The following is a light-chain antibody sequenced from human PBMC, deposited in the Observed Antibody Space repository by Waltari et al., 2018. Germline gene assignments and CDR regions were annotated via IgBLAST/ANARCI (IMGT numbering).Light chain of an antibody. V-gene: IGKV3-20*01. CDR1: QSVSRF. CDR3: QKYDRLPAT. CDR2: GAS. Sequence: EIVLTQSPGTPSLSPGERGTLSCRASQSVSRFLAWYQQLPGQPPRLLIYGASTRATGIPDRFSGSGSGTDFSLTISRLEPEDFAVYYCQKYDRLPATFGQGTKVEIK. J-gene: IGKJ1*01.